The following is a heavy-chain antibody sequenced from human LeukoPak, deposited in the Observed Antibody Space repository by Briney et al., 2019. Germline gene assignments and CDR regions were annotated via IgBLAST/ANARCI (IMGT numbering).Heavy chain of an antibody. CDR3: ARDRYRYCSSTSCHGFDY. Sequence: GASVKVSCKASGYTFTSYGISWVRQAPGQGLEWMGWISAYNGNTNYAQKLQGRVTMTTGTSTSTAYMELRSLRSDDTAVYYCARDRYRYCSSTSCHGFDYWGQGTLVTVSS. CDR2: ISAYNGNT. J-gene: IGHJ4*02. D-gene: IGHD2-2*01. V-gene: IGHV1-18*01. CDR1: GYTFTSYG.